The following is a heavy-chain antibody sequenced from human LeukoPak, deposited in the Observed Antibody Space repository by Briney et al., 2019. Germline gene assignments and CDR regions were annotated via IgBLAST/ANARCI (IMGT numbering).Heavy chain of an antibody. CDR1: GFTFSSYA. V-gene: IGHV3-30-3*01. CDR3: ARGDYVWGSYRPIPYYFDY. Sequence: GALRLSCAASGFTFSSYAMHWVRQAPGKGLEWVAVISYDGSNKYYADSVKGRFTISRDNSKNTLYLQMNSQRAEDTAVYYCARGDYVWGSYRPIPYYFDYWGQGTLVTVSS. J-gene: IGHJ4*02. CDR2: ISYDGSNK. D-gene: IGHD3-16*02.